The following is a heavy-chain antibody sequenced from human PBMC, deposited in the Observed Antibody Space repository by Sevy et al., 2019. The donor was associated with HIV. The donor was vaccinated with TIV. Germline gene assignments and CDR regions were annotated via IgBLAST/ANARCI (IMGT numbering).Heavy chain of an antibody. D-gene: IGHD1-26*01. V-gene: IGHV3-30-3*01. Sequence: GGSLRLSCAASEFIFSNYAMHWVRQAPGKGLEWVAVISYDGINKYYVDSVKGRFTISRDNSKNTLYVQMNSLRAEDTAVYYCARDSNSGYYYYYAMDVWGQGTTVTVSS. CDR2: ISYDGINK. J-gene: IGHJ6*02. CDR1: EFIFSNYA. CDR3: ARDSNSGYYYYYAMDV.